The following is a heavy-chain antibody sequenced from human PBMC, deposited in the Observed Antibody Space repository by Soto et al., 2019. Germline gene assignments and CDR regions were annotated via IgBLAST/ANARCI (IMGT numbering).Heavy chain of an antibody. J-gene: IGHJ6*02. CDR2: ISADNGDT. D-gene: IGHD4-4*01. Sequence: EASVKVSCKASNYTFSSYGISWVRQAPGEGLEWMGWISADNGDTNYAQKLQGRVTMTKDTSTSTAYMELRSLRSDDTAVYYCARDTVTTYHYFYYGMDVWGQGTTVTVSS. V-gene: IGHV1-18*04. CDR3: ARDTVTTYHYFYYGMDV. CDR1: NYTFSSYG.